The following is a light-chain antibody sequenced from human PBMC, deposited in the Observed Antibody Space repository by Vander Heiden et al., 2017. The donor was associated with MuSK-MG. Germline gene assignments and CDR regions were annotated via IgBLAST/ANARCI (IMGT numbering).Light chain of an antibody. CDR1: QDIRNY. J-gene: IGKJ4*01. CDR2: TAS. V-gene: IGKV1-6*01. Sequence: AIQMTQSPSSLSASVGDRVTITCRASQDIRNYLGWYQQKPGKAPKLLIYTASSLQSGVPSRISGSGSGTDFTLTISSLQPEDFATYYCQQEDNFPITFGRGTKVDIK. CDR3: QQEDNFPIT.